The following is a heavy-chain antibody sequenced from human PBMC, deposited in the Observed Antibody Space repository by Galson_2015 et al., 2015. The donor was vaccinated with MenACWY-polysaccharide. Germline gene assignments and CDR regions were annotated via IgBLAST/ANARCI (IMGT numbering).Heavy chain of an antibody. CDR1: GGSISTYY. D-gene: IGHD6-19*01. CDR3: AATRQWLAFDY. V-gene: IGHV4-59*12. Sequence: SETLSLTCTVSGGSISTYYWSWIRQPPGKGLEWIGCSYNSGSTNYNPSLKSRVTVSVDTSKNQFSLRLSSVTAADTAVYYCAATRQWLAFDYWGQGFLVTVS. CDR2: SYNSGST. J-gene: IGHJ4*02.